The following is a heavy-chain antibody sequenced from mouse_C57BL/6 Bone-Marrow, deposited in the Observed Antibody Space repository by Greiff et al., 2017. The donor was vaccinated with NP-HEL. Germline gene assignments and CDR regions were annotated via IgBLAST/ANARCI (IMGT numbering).Heavy chain of an antibody. CDR3: ARDSSGYVGYAMDY. CDR1: GYTFTDYY. D-gene: IGHD3-2*02. V-gene: IGHV1-26*01. J-gene: IGHJ4*01. Sequence: EVQLQQSGPELVKPGASVKISCKASGYTFTDYYMNWVKQSHGKSLEWIGYINPNNGGTSYNQKFKGKATLTVDKSSSTAYMELRSLTSEDSAVYYCARDSSGYVGYAMDYWGQGTSVTVSS. CDR2: INPNNGGT.